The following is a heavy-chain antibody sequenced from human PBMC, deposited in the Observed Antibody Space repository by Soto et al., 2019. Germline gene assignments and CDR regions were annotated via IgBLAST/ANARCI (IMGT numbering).Heavy chain of an antibody. Sequence: QVQLVQSGAEVKKPGASVKVSCKASGYTFTSYGISWVRQAPGQGLEWMGWISAYNGNTNYAQKLQGRVTMTTDTSTRTDYVELRSLRSVDTAVSYCARDKLYYYDSSGYYYGYWGQVTLVTVSA. CDR2: ISAYNGNT. CDR1: GYTFTSYG. V-gene: IGHV1-18*01. D-gene: IGHD3-22*01. CDR3: ARDKLYYYDSSGYYYGY. J-gene: IGHJ4*02.